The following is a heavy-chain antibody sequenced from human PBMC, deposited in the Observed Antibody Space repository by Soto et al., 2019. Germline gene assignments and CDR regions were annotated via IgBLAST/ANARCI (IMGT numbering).Heavy chain of an antibody. CDR1: GGSISSDYYY. J-gene: IGHJ6*02. V-gene: IGHV4-30-4*01. CDR3: ARVTESLGVYGMDV. Sequence: SETLSLTCTVSGGSISSDYYYWSWIRQPPGKGLEWIGYIYYSGSTFYNPSLKSRVTISVDTSKNQFSLKLSSVTAADTAVYYCARVTESLGVYGMDVWGQGTKVTVYS. D-gene: IGHD3-3*01. CDR2: IYYSGST.